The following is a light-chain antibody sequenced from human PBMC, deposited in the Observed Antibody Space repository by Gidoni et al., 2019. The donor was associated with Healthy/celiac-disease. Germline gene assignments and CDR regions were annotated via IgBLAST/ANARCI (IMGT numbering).Light chain of an antibody. J-gene: IGKJ1*01. CDR1: QSVSSSY. Sequence: EIVLTQSPGTLSLSPGERATLSCRASQSVSSSYLAWYQQKPGQAPRPLIYGASSRATGIPDRCSGSGSGADFTLTISRLEPEDFAVYYCQQYGSSLWTFGQGTKVEIK. CDR2: GAS. V-gene: IGKV3-20*01. CDR3: QQYGSSLWT.